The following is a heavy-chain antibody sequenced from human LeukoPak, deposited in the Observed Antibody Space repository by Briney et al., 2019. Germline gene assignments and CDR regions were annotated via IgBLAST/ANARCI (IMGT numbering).Heavy chain of an antibody. J-gene: IGHJ3*02. CDR1: GGSISSTSYY. CDR2: IYFSGRT. CDR3: GQMADAFDI. D-gene: IGHD5-24*01. Sequence: SETLSLTCTVSGGSISSTSYYWGWIRQPPGKGLEWIGSIYFSGRTYYNPSLKSRVTISVDTSKNQFSLKLSSVTAADTAVYYCGQMADAFDIWGQGTMVTVSS. V-gene: IGHV4-39*07.